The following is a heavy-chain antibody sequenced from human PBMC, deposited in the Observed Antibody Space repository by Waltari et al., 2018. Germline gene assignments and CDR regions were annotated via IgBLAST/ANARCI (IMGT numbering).Heavy chain of an antibody. CDR3: AGLRGFNYAFEP. Sequence: QVQLQESGPGLVKPSGTLSLTCSVSGYSISSDFYWGWIRQPPGKGLEGIATVYHRESTYYNPSLMSRLTLSVDTSNNQFSLNLRSVTAADTAVYYCAGLRGFNYAFEPWGRGALVTVSS. CDR2: VYHREST. J-gene: IGHJ5*02. D-gene: IGHD5-18*01. CDR1: GYSISSDFY. V-gene: IGHV4-38-2*02.